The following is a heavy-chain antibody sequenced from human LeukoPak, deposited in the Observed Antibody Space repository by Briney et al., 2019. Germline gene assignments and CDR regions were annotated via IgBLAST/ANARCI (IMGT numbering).Heavy chain of an antibody. CDR2: IYHSGST. CDR3: ASGRGDFDY. CDR1: GGSISSSSYY. Sequence: SETLSLTCTVSGGSISSSSYYWGWIRQPPGKGLEWIGYIYHSGSTYYNPSLKSRVTISVDRSKNQFSLKLSSVTAADTAVYYCASGRGDFDYWGQGTLVTVSS. V-gene: IGHV4-39*07. J-gene: IGHJ4*02. D-gene: IGHD1-1*01.